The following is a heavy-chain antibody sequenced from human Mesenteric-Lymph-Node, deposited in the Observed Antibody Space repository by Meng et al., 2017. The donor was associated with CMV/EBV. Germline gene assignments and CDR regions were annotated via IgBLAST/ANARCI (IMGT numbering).Heavy chain of an antibody. Sequence: SGDSISSRSYFWGWIRQPPGKGLEWIASIFYSGSTFHNPSLKSRVTMSVDTSENQFSLKLSSVTAADTAVYYCARHPPYYYDSSAFDYWGQGTLVTVSS. CDR3: ARHPPYYYDSSAFDY. V-gene: IGHV4-39*01. D-gene: IGHD3-22*01. CDR1: GDSISSRSYF. CDR2: IFYSGST. J-gene: IGHJ4*02.